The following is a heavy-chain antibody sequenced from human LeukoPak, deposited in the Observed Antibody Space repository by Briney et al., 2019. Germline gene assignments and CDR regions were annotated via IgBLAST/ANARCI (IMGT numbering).Heavy chain of an antibody. V-gene: IGHV4-39*07. J-gene: IGHJ4*02. D-gene: IGHD1-1*01. CDR1: GGSISSSSRYY. CDR2: IYYSGST. Sequence: PSETLSLTCTVSGGSISSSSRYYWGWIRQPPGKGLEWVGSIYYSGSTYYNPSLKSRVTISVDTSKNQFSLKLTSVTAADTAVHYCARDGYNYGLDRFDYWGQGTLVTVSS. CDR3: ARDGYNYGLDRFDY.